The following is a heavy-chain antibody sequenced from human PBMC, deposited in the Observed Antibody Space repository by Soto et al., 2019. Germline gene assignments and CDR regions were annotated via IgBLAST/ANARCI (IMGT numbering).Heavy chain of an antibody. CDR2: ISWNSGSI. J-gene: IGHJ4*02. CDR3: AKDVGIAAAGTVGY. V-gene: IGHV3-9*01. CDR1: GFTFDDYA. D-gene: IGHD6-13*01. Sequence: GGSLRLSCAASGFTFDDYAMHWVRQAPGKGLEWVSGISWNSGSIGYADSVKGRFTISRDNAKNSLYLQMNSLRAEDTALYYCAKDVGIAAAGTVGYWGQGTLVTVSS.